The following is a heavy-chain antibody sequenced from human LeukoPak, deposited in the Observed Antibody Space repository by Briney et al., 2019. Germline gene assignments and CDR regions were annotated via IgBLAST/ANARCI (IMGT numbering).Heavy chain of an antibody. CDR2: IYHSGST. V-gene: IGHV4-30-2*01. J-gene: IGHJ4*02. Sequence: SETLSLTCTVSGGSIRSGGYSWSWIRQPPGKGLEWIGYIYHSGSTYYNPSLKSRVTISVDRSKNQFSLKLSSVTAADTAVYYCARASTYSSSLDYWGQGTLVTVSS. D-gene: IGHD6-13*01. CDR1: GGSIRSGGYS. CDR3: ARASTYSSSLDY.